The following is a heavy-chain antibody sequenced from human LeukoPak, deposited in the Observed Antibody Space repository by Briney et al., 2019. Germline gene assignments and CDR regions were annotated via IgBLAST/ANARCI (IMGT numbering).Heavy chain of an antibody. J-gene: IGHJ3*02. CDR2: IKQDGSQK. CDR3: ARGGTYDI. CDR1: GFTFSTHD. V-gene: IGHV3-7*01. Sequence: GGSLRLSCAASGFTFSTHDLNWVRQAPGKGLEWVANIKQDGSQKNYVDSVKGRFSISRDNAKKSLYLQMNSLRDEDTAVYYCARGGTYDIWGPGTRVTVSS.